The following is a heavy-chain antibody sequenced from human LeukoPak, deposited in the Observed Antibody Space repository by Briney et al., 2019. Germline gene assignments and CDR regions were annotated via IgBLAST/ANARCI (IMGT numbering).Heavy chain of an antibody. Sequence: ASVKVSCKASGYTFTSYGISWVRQAPGQGLEWMGWISANDGNTDYPQKLQGRVTMTTDTSTSTAYMELRSLRSDDTAVYYCARESHVTREDYWGQGTLVTISS. J-gene: IGHJ4*02. CDR3: ARESHVTREDY. CDR2: ISANDGNT. D-gene: IGHD3-10*01. V-gene: IGHV1-18*01. CDR1: GYTFTSYG.